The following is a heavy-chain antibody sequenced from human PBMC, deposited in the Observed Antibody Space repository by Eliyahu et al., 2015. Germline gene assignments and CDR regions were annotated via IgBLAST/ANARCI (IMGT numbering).Heavy chain of an antibody. CDR3: AKDSSSPYYFDY. CDR1: GFTFSSXA. V-gene: IGHV3-23*01. CDR2: ISGSGGST. D-gene: IGHD6-6*01. Sequence: EVQLLESGGGLVQPGGSLRLSCAXSGFTFSSXAMSWVRQAXGKGLEWVXAISGSGGSTYYADSVKGRFTISRDNSKNTLYLQMNSLRAEDTAVYYCAKDSSSPYYFDYWGQGTLVTVSS. J-gene: IGHJ4*02.